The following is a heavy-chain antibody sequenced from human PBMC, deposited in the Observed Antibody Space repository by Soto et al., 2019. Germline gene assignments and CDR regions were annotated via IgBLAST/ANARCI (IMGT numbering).Heavy chain of an antibody. CDR3: ARGARFLEWLPLYNWFAP. V-gene: IGHV1-18*01. D-gene: IGHD3-3*01. Sequence: QVQLVQSGAEVKKPGASVKVTCKASGYTFTSYGTSWVRQAPGQGLEWMGWISAYNGNTNYAQKLQGRVNMTTDTSTSTAYMELRSLRSDDTAVYYCARGARFLEWLPLYNWFAPWGQGTLVTVSS. CDR1: GYTFTSYG. CDR2: ISAYNGNT. J-gene: IGHJ5*02.